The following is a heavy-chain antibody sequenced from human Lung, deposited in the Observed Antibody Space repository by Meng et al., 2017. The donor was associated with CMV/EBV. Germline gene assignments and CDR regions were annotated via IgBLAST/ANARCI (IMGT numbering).Heavy chain of an antibody. V-gene: IGHV4-39*01. CDR2: IYYSGST. D-gene: IGHD6-13*01. J-gene: IGHJ4*02. Sequence: SXTLSLXCTVSGGSISSSSYYWGWIRQPPGKGLEWIGSIYYSGSTYYNPSLKSRVTISVDTSKNQFSLKLSSVTAADTAVYYCAKGQAGRKQLATGVFDYWXQGTXVTVSS. CDR3: AKGQAGRKQLATGVFDY. CDR1: GGSISSSSYY.